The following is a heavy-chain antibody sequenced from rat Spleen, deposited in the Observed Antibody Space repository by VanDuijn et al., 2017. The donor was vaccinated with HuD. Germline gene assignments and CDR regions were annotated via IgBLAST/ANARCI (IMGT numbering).Heavy chain of an antibody. CDR3: AKTTVAYYYVMDA. V-gene: IGHV5-29*01. J-gene: IGHJ4*01. CDR1: GFTFDDYG. Sequence: EVQLVESGGGLVQPGRSLKLSCIASGFTFDDYGMAWVRQTPKNGLEWVASINWGGSSTYYPDNVKGRFTISRDNAKNVLYLQMNNLRSEDTATYYCAKTTVAYYYVMDAWGQGASVTVSS. D-gene: IGHD1-3*01. CDR2: INWGGSST.